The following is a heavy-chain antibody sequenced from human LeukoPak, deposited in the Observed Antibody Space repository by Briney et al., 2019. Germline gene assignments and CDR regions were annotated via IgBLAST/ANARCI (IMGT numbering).Heavy chain of an antibody. V-gene: IGHV3-7*01. CDR1: GFTFSSYW. CDR2: IKQDGSEK. CDR3: ARAIQKVYYYDSSGSDY. Sequence: GGSLRLSCAASGFTFSSYWMNWVRQAPGKGLEWVANIKQDGSEKYYVDSVKGRFTISRDNAKNSLYLQMNSLRAEDTAVYYCARAIQKVYYYDSSGSDYWGQGTLVTVSS. J-gene: IGHJ4*02. D-gene: IGHD3-22*01.